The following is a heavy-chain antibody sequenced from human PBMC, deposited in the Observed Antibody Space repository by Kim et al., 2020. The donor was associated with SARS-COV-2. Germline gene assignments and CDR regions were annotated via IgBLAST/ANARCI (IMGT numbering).Heavy chain of an antibody. D-gene: IGHD6-13*01. J-gene: IGHJ6*02. CDR3: ARVPGYSSSWYGGYYYGMDV. V-gene: IGHV3-7*01. CDR2: IKQDGSEK. Sequence: GGSLRLSCAASGFTFSSYWMSWVRQAPGKGLEWVANIKQDGSEKYYVDSVKGRFTISRDNAKNSLYLQMNSLRAEDTAVYYCARVPGYSSSWYGGYYYGMDVWGQGTTVTVSS. CDR1: GFTFSSYW.